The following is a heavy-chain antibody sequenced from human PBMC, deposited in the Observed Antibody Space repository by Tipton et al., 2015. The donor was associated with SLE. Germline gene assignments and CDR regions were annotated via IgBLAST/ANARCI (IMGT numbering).Heavy chain of an antibody. CDR3: ARVEEGSGSYLW. Sequence: SLRLSCAASGFTFSSYWTSWVRQAPGKGLEWVANIKQDGSEKYYVDSVKGRFTISRDNAKNSLYLQMNSLRAEDTAVYYCARVEEGSGSYLWWGQGTLVTVSS. J-gene: IGHJ4*02. CDR2: IKQDGSEK. CDR1: GFTFSSYW. D-gene: IGHD1-26*01. V-gene: IGHV3-7*01.